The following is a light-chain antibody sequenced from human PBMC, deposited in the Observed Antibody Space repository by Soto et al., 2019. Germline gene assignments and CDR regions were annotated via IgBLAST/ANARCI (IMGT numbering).Light chain of an antibody. J-gene: IGKJ1*01. V-gene: IGKV3-11*01. CDR1: QSVRAY. CDR2: DAS. Sequence: EIVLTQSPSSLSLSPGERATLSCRASQSVRAYLAWYQQKPGQAPRLLIYDASNRATGIPARFSGSGSGTDFTLTISSLETEDFAVYYCQQYGSSPWTFGQGTKVDIK. CDR3: QQYGSSPWT.